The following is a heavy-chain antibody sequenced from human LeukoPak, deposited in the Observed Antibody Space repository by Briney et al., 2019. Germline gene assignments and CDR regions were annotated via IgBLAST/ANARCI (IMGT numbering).Heavy chain of an antibody. D-gene: IGHD3-10*02. V-gene: IGHV3-48*03. CDR3: AELGITRIGGV. Sequence: GVSLRLSCAASGFPLSSYDMNCARGARGRALVWVRYISNSGSTIYCADSVEGRFTISRHNPKNTLYLKENSLRAEDTAVYYCAELGITRIGGVWGKGTTVTISS. CDR1: GFPLSSYD. CDR2: ISNSGSTI. J-gene: IGHJ6*04.